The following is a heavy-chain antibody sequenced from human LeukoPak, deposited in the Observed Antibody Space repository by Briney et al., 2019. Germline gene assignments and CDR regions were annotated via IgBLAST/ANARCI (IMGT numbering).Heavy chain of an antibody. CDR2: ISYDGSYK. D-gene: IGHD2-2*01. V-gene: IGHV3-30-3*01. CDR1: GFTFSSYA. CDR3: ARGYVVVVPAATSFDK. J-gene: IGHJ4*02. Sequence: PGGSLRLSCAASGFTFSSYAMHWVRQAPGKGLEWVAVISYDGSYKSYADSVKGRFTTSRDNSKNTLYLQMNSLRAEDTAIYFCARGYVVVVPAATSFDKWGQGTLVTVSS.